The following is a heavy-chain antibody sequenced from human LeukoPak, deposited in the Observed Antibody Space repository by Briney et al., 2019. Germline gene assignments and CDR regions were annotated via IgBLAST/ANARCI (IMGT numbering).Heavy chain of an antibody. V-gene: IGHV3-21*01. CDR1: GFTFSNYD. CDR3: ARDESTYYDFWSGYGDAFDV. CDR2: ISSSSSYI. D-gene: IGHD3-3*01. Sequence: PGGSLRLSCVASGFTFSNYDMNWVRQAPGKGLEWVSFISSSSSYIYYADSVKGRFTISRDNAKNSLYLQMNSLRAEDTAVYYCARDESTYYDFWSGYGDAFDVWGQGTMVTVSS. J-gene: IGHJ3*01.